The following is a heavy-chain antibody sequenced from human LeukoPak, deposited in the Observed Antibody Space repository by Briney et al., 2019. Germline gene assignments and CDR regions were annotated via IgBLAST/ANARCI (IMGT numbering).Heavy chain of an antibody. Sequence: ASVKVSCKASGYDFTKYAVQWVRQAPGQRLEWMGWIDAGNGRTKYSQDFQGRVTITRDTSARIAYMELSSLTSDDMSVYYCARQSSGGWCYYFDYWGQGTLVTVSS. CDR2: IDAGNGRT. CDR1: GYDFTKYA. J-gene: IGHJ4*02. D-gene: IGHD6-19*01. CDR3: ARQSSGGWCYYFDY. V-gene: IGHV1-3*03.